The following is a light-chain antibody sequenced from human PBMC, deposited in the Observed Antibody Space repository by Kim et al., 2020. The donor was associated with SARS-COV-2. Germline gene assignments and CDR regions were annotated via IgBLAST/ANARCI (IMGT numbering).Light chain of an antibody. CDR3: QSYDISLSVVV. J-gene: IGLJ2*01. Sequence: QSVLTQPPSVSGAPGQRVAISCTGSNSNIGAGSDVHWYQQLPGTAPKLLILGNKNRPAGVPDRFSGSKSGTSASLAITGLQAEDEADYYCQSYDISLSVVVFGGGTKLTVL. V-gene: IGLV1-40*01. CDR1: NSNIGAGSD. CDR2: GNK.